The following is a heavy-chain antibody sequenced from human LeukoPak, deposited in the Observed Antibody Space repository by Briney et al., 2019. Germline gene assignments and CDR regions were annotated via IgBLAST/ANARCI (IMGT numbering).Heavy chain of an antibody. D-gene: IGHD4/OR15-4a*01. J-gene: IGHJ4*02. CDR2: IYSDNT. CDR3: ARRAGAYSHPYDY. CDR1: GFTVSTNS. V-gene: IGHV3-53*01. Sequence: GGSLRLSCTVSGFTVSTNSMSWVRQAPGKGLEWVSFIYSDNTHYSDSVKGRFTISRDNSKNTLYLQMNSLRAEDTAVHYCARRAGAYSHPYDYWGQGTLVTVSS.